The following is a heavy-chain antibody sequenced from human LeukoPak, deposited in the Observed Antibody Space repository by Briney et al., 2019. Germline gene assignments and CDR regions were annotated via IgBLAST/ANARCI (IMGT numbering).Heavy chain of an antibody. D-gene: IGHD6-6*01. CDR1: GYTFTDNY. V-gene: IGHV1-8*02. CDR3: ARGSSPWFDP. J-gene: IGHJ5*02. Sequence: ASVKVSCKGSGYTFTDNYIHWVRQAPAQGLEWMGGTNPNSGNTGYAQKFQGRVTITSNTAITTAYMNLSSLRSKDAAGYYSARGSSPWFDPWGQGTLVPVSS. CDR2: TNPNSGNT.